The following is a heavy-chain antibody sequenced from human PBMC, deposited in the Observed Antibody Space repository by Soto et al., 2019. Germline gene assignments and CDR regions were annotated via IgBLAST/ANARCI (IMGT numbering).Heavy chain of an antibody. J-gene: IGHJ4*02. Sequence: EVQLVESGGGLVQPGESLRLSCAASGLTFSTHSMNWVRQAPGKGLEWISYITSSSVTMYADSVKGRFTISRDNAKNSLYLQMNSLRAEVTAVYFCVGEVGFQLIYWGQGTLVTVSS. CDR1: GLTFSTHS. CDR3: VGEVGFQLIY. D-gene: IGHD2-2*01. CDR2: ITSSSVT. V-gene: IGHV3-48*01.